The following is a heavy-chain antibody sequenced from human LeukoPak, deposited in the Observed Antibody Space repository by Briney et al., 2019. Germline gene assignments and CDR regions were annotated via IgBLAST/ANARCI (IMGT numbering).Heavy chain of an antibody. D-gene: IGHD3-10*01. CDR3: ARDLWFGDYYYYGMDV. J-gene: IGHJ6*02. V-gene: IGHV3-48*03. CDR1: GFTFSSYE. CDR2: ISSSGSTI. Sequence: GGSLRLSCAASGFTFSSYEMNWVRQAPGKGLEWVSYISSSGSTIYYADSVKGRFTISRDNAKNSLYLQMNSLRAEDTAVHYCARDLWFGDYYYYGMDVWGQGTTVTVSS.